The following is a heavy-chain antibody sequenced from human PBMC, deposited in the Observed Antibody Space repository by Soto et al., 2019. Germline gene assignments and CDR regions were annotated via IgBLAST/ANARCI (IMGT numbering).Heavy chain of an antibody. CDR3: ASHCSSTSCYTNYYYGMDV. CDR2: IIPIFGTA. CDR1: GGTFSSYA. V-gene: IGHV1-69*13. D-gene: IGHD2-2*02. J-gene: IGHJ6*02. Sequence: SVKVSCKASGGTFSSYAISWVRQAPGQGLGWMGGIIPIFGTANYAQKFQGRVTITADESTSTAYMELSSLRSEDTAVYYCASHCSSTSCYTNYYYGMDVWGQGTTVTVSS.